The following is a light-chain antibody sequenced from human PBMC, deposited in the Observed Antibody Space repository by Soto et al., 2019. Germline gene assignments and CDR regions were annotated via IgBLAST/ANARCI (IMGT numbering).Light chain of an antibody. CDR2: DAS. V-gene: IGKV3-11*01. CDR1: QTVAKY. CDR3: QQHSHWPLT. J-gene: IGKJ4*01. Sequence: IVLTQSPATLSLSPGERATLSCRASQTVAKYLAWYQLKPGQPPRLLIYDASNRANGSPARFSGRGSGTDFTLTISSLEPEDFAVYYCQQHSHWPLTFGGGTKVDIK.